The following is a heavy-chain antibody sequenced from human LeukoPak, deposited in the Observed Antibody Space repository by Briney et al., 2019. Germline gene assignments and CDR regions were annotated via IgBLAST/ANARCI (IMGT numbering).Heavy chain of an antibody. J-gene: IGHJ4*02. Sequence: GGSLRLSCAASGFTFSSYAMHWVRQAPGKGLEWVAVISYDGSNKYYADSVKGRFTISRDNAKNTLYLQMNSLRAEDTAVYYCASSSSWYAHLDYWGQGTLVTVSS. CDR3: ASSSSWYAHLDY. CDR1: GFTFSSYA. CDR2: ISYDGSNK. V-gene: IGHV3-30-3*01. D-gene: IGHD6-13*01.